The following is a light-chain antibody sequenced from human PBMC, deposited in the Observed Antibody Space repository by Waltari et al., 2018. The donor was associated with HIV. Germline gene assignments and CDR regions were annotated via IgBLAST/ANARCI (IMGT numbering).Light chain of an antibody. CDR3: AAWDDSLSGYV. J-gene: IGLJ1*01. CDR1: SSNLGRNY. Sequence: QSVLTQPPSASGTPGQRVTISCSGSSSNLGRNYGYWYQQLPGTAPNLLIYRNNQRPSGVPDRFSGSKSGTSASLAISGLRSEDEADYYCAAWDDSLSGYVFGTGTKVTVL. CDR2: RNN. V-gene: IGLV1-47*01.